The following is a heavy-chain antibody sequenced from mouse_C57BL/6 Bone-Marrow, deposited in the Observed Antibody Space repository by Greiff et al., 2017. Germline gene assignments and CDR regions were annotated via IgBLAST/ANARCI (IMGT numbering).Heavy chain of an antibody. V-gene: IGHV1-85*01. CDR1: GYTFTSYD. Sequence: VQLVESGPELVKPGASVKLSCKASGYTFTSYDINWVKQRPGQGLEWIGWIYPRDGSTKYNAKFKGKATLTVDTSSSTAYMELHSLTSEDSAVYFCARGAYDYDFDYWGQGTTLTVSS. CDR2: IYPRDGST. CDR3: ARGAYDYDFDY. J-gene: IGHJ2*01. D-gene: IGHD2-4*01.